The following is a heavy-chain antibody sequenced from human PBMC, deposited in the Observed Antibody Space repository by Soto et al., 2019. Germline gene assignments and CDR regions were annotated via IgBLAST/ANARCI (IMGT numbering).Heavy chain of an antibody. J-gene: IGHJ4*02. Sequence: TGGSLRLSCAASEFAFSKYWMHWVRQAPGKGLMWVSRINSDGSSTAYAGSVKGRFTISRDNAKNTLFLQMNALRAEDTAVYYCASTAMVTFDYWGQGTQVTVSS. CDR3: ASTAMVTFDY. CDR1: EFAFSKYW. V-gene: IGHV3-74*01. D-gene: IGHD2-21*02. CDR2: INSDGSST.